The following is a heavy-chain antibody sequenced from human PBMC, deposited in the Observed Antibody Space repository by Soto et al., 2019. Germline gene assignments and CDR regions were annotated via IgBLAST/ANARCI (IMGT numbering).Heavy chain of an antibody. CDR1: GGTFSSYA. Sequence: SVKVSCKASGGTFSSYAISWVRQAPGQGLEWMGGIIPIFGTANYAQKFQGRVTITADESTSTAYMELSSLRSEDTAVYYCARARSGSYHHQYYFDYWGQGTLVTVSS. CDR3: ARARSGSYHHQYYFDY. V-gene: IGHV1-69*13. J-gene: IGHJ4*02. CDR2: IIPIFGTA. D-gene: IGHD1-26*01.